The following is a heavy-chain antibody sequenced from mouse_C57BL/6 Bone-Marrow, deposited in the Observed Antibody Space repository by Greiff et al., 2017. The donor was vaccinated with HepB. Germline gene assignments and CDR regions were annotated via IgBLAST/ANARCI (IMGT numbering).Heavy chain of an antibody. CDR2: ITHSGET. CDR1: GFPITSGYY. D-gene: IGHD3-2*02. V-gene: IGHV12-3*01. Sequence: VQGVESGPGLVKPSQSLFLTCSITGFPITSGYYWIWLRQSPGKPLEWMGYITHSGETFYNPSLPSPISITRETSKNQFFLQLNSVTTEDTAMYYCAVLDSSGYLDYWGQGTTLTVSS. CDR3: AVLDSSGYLDY. J-gene: IGHJ2*01.